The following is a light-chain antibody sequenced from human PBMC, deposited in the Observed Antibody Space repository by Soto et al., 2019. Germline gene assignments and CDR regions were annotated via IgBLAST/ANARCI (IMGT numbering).Light chain of an antibody. Sequence: QPASVSGSPGQSITISCTGTSNDVGGYNYVSWYQQYPGKAPKLMIYDVSNRPSGVSNRFSGSKSGNTASLTISGLQTEDDADYYCSSFTSSNTVIFGGGTKLTVL. J-gene: IGLJ2*01. CDR1: SNDVGGYNY. V-gene: IGLV2-14*01. CDR3: SSFTSSNTVI. CDR2: DVS.